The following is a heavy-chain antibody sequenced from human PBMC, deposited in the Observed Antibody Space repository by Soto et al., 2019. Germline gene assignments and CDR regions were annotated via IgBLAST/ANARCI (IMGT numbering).Heavy chain of an antibody. J-gene: IGHJ4*02. V-gene: IGHV3-11*01. CDR1: GFTFSDYF. Sequence: VHLVDSGGGLVKPGGSLRLSCAASGFTFSDYFMTWIRQAPGKGLEWVSYIGSRGSPIYYVDSVKGRFTISRDNAKDSLYLHMNSLQAEDTAVYYCARVSSSSLFDYWGQGTLVTVSS. D-gene: IGHD6-6*01. CDR2: IGSRGSPI. CDR3: ARVSSSSLFDY.